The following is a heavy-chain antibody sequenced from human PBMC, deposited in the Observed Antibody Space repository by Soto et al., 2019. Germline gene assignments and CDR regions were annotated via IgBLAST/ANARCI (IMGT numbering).Heavy chain of an antibody. CDR3: ARGAALAGKLDL. Sequence: GSLRLSCEASGFTFTSDSMTWVRQAPGKGLEWVSSISSHGRDIFYADSVKGRFTISRDNAKDSLHLQMNSLTGEDSAVYYCARGAALAGKLDLWGQGTLVTVSS. D-gene: IGHD6-19*01. CDR1: GFTFTSDS. J-gene: IGHJ4*02. CDR2: ISSHGRDI. V-gene: IGHV3-21*06.